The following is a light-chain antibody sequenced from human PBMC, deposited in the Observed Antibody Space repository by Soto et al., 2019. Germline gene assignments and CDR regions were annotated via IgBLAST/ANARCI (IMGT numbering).Light chain of an antibody. J-gene: IGLJ3*02. V-gene: IGLV2-14*01. Sequence: QSALTQPASVSGSPGQSITISCTGTSSDVGGYNYVSWYQQHPGKAPKLMIYEVSNRPSGVSNRFSGSKSGNTASQTISGLQAEDEADYYCRSYTSSSTRVFGGGTKLTVL. CDR2: EVS. CDR3: RSYTSSSTRV. CDR1: SSDVGGYNY.